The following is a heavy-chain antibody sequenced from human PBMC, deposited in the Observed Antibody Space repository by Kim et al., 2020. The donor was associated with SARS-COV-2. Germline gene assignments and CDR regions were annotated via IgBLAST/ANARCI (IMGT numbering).Heavy chain of an antibody. CDR2: IYYSGST. V-gene: IGHV4-59*01. Sequence: SETLSLTCTVSGGSISSYYWSWIRQPPGKGLEWIGYIYYSGSTNYNPSLKSRVTISVDTSKNQFSLKLSSVTAADTAVYYCARENPGIAAASEGLRYYYGRDVWGQGPTVTVSS. CDR3: ARENPGIAAASEGLRYYYGRDV. CDR1: GGSISSYY. D-gene: IGHD6-13*01. J-gene: IGHJ6*02.